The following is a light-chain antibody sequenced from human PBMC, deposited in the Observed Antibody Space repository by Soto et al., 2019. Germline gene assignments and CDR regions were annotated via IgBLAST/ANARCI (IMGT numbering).Light chain of an antibody. Sequence: EILVTQSPATLSFSPGERATLSCRASQSVSSYLAWYQQKPGQAPRLLIYDASNRATGIPARFSGSGSGTDFTLTISSLEPEDFAVYYCQQRSNWPPTFGQGTRLEIK. CDR3: QQRSNWPPT. J-gene: IGKJ5*01. CDR2: DAS. V-gene: IGKV3-11*01. CDR1: QSVSSY.